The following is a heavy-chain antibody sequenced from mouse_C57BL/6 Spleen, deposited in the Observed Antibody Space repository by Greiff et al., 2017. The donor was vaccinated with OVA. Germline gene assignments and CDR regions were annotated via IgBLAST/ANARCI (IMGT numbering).Heavy chain of an antibody. CDR1: GYTFTSYW. J-gene: IGHJ1*03. Sequence: QVQLQQPGAELVKPGASVKMSCKASGYTFTSYWITWVKQRPGQGLEWIGDIYPGSGSTNYNEKFKSKATLTVDTSSSTAYMQLSSLTSEYSAVYYCARLGGYYRDYWYFDVWGTGTTVTVSS. CDR2: IYPGSGST. CDR3: ARLGGYYRDYWYFDV. D-gene: IGHD2-3*01. V-gene: IGHV1-55*01.